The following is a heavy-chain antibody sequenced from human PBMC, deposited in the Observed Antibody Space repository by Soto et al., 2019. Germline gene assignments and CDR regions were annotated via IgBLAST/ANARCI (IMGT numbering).Heavy chain of an antibody. CDR3: ARDAGYGSAPDY. V-gene: IGHV1-69*04. D-gene: IGHD3-10*01. CDR1: GVTFSSYT. J-gene: IGHJ4*02. CDR2: IIPILGIA. Sequence: GASVKVSCQASGVTFSSYTISWVRQAPGQGLEWMGRIIPILGIANYAQKFQGRVTITADKSTSTAYMELSSLRSEDTAVYYCARDAGYGSAPDYWGQGTLVTVSS.